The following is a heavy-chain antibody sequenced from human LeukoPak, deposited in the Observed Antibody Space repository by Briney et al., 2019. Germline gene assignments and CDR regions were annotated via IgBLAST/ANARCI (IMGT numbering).Heavy chain of an antibody. V-gene: IGHV1-2*02. D-gene: IGHD5-12*01. Sequence: ASVKFSCKASGYTFTTYGITWVRQAPGQGLEWMGWINPNSGGTNYAQKFQGRVTMTRDTSISTAYMELNSLSSDDTAVYYCARDFGGLSGFSGYEDYWGQGTLLTVSS. CDR3: ARDFGGLSGFSGYEDY. CDR2: INPNSGGT. J-gene: IGHJ4*02. CDR1: GYTFTTYG.